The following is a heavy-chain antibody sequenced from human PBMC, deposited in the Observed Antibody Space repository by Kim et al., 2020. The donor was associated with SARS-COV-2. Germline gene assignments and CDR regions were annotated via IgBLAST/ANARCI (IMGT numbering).Heavy chain of an antibody. Sequence: GGSLRLSCAASGFTFSSYGMHWVRQAPGKGLEWVAVIWYDGSNKYYADSVKGRFTISRDNSKNTLYLQMNSLRAEDTAVYYCARDRDSIAVAGTYYYYGMDVWGQGTTVTVSS. J-gene: IGHJ6*02. CDR3: ARDRDSIAVAGTYYYYGMDV. V-gene: IGHV3-33*01. D-gene: IGHD6-19*01. CDR2: IWYDGSNK. CDR1: GFTFSSYG.